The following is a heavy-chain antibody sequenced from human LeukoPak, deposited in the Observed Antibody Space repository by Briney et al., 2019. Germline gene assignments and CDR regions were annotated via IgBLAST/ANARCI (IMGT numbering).Heavy chain of an antibody. CDR2: IKQDGSEK. Sequence: GGSLRLSCAASGFTFSSYAMSWVRHAPGKGLEWVANIKQDGSEKYYVDSVKGRFTISRDNAKNSLYLQMNSLRAEDTAVYYCARSERGYSYGYGAFEIWGQGTMVTVSS. CDR1: GFTFSSYA. D-gene: IGHD5-18*01. J-gene: IGHJ3*02. CDR3: ARSERGYSYGYGAFEI. V-gene: IGHV3-7*01.